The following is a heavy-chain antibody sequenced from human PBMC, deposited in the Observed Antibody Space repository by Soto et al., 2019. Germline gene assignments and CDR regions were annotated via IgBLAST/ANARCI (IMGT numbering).Heavy chain of an antibody. V-gene: IGHV3-43*01. CDR1: GFTFNGYY. CDR3: AKDSYDILTGQKRYFDS. J-gene: IGHJ4*02. CDR2: ISWDGGIT. Sequence: GSLLLSCAAYGFTFNGYYMRWVRQAPGKGLEWVSLISWDGGITYYGDSVKGRFTVPRDNSDNSLNLQMARLRSDDTAFYYCAKDSYDILTGQKRYFDSWGQGTLVTVSS. D-gene: IGHD3-9*01.